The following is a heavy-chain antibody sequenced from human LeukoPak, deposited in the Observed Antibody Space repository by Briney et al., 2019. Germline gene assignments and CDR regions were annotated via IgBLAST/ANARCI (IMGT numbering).Heavy chain of an antibody. CDR2: ISGNGGRT. V-gene: IGHV3-23*01. Sequence: GGSLRLSCAASGFTFSSYAMTWVRQAPGKGLEWVSAISGNGGRTFYADSVKGRLSISRDNSKNTLSLQMNSLRAEDTAVYYCARDRGRYYDSRGFYWGYYFDSWGQGILVTVST. CDR1: GFTFSSYA. D-gene: IGHD3-22*01. CDR3: ARDRGRYYDSRGFYWGYYFDS. J-gene: IGHJ4*02.